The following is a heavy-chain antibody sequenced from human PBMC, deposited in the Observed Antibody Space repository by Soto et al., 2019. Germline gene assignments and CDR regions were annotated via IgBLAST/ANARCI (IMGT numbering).Heavy chain of an antibody. J-gene: IGHJ6*02. CDR2: ISDDGSNK. V-gene: IGHV3-30*18. Sequence: PGGSLRLSCAASGFTFSNYGMHWVRQAPGKGLEWVAFISDDGSNKYYADSMKGRFTMSRDNSKSTLYLQMNSLRVEDTAVYYCTKRRNVLRFLEWSSGMEVWGQGTTVTFS. CDR1: GFTFSNYG. D-gene: IGHD3-3*01. CDR3: TKRRNVLRFLEWSSGMEV.